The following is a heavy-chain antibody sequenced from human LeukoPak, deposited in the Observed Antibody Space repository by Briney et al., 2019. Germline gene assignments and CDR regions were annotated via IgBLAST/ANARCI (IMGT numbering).Heavy chain of an antibody. D-gene: IGHD2-2*01. CDR3: ARDIADIVVVPAAEQEYYYGMDV. V-gene: IGHV4-34*01. J-gene: IGHJ6*02. CDR2: INHSGST. Sequence: SETLSLTCAVYGGSFSGYYWSWIRQPPGKGLEWIGEINHSGSTNYNPSLKSRVTISADTSKNQFSLKLSSVTAADTAVYYCARDIADIVVVPAAEQEYYYGMDVWGQGTTVTVSS. CDR1: GGSFSGYY.